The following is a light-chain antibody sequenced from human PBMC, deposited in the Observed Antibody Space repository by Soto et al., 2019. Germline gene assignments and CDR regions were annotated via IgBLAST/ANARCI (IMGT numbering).Light chain of an antibody. CDR3: QQRSYWPSIT. CDR1: QRVSSY. CDR2: DAS. J-gene: IGKJ5*01. Sequence: VLTQTPATQPFTPGERPSLPCRASQRVSSYFARYHQQPAQAPRLLLYDASNRATAIPARFSGSGSGTDFTLPISSLEPEDFAVYYCQQRSYWPSITFGQGTRLEI. V-gene: IGKV3-11*01.